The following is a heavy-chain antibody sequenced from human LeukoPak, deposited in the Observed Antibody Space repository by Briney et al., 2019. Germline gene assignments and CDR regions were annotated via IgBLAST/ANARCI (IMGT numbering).Heavy chain of an antibody. D-gene: IGHD3-22*01. CDR1: GYSFTSYW. CDR2: IYPGVSDT. J-gene: IGHJ4*02. V-gene: IGHV5-51*01. Sequence: GESLKISCKGSGYSFTSYWIGWVRQMPGKGLEWMGIIYPGVSDTRYSPSFQGQVTISADKSISTAYLQWSSLKASDTAMYYCARQYYYDSSGYYYPFDYWGQGTLVTVSS. CDR3: ARQYYYDSSGYYYPFDY.